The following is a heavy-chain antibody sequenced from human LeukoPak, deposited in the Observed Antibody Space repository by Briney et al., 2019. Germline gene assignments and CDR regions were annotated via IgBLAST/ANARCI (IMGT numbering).Heavy chain of an antibody. CDR3: ANSPFRDSYDRSGYFSHRSYYFDY. Sequence: ASVKVSCKASGGTFSSYAISWVRQAPGQGLEWMGGIIPMLGTANYAQKFHGRVTITADESTSTAYMELSSLRSEDTAVYYCANSPFRDSYDRSGYFSHRSYYFDYWGQGTLVTVSS. CDR1: GGTFSSYA. V-gene: IGHV1-69*13. D-gene: IGHD3-22*01. CDR2: IIPMLGTA. J-gene: IGHJ4*02.